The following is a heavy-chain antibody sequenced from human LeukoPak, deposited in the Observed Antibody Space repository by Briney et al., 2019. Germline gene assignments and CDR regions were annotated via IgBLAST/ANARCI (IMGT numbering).Heavy chain of an antibody. CDR2: IYYSGST. V-gene: IGHV4-59*01. J-gene: IGHJ6*02. Sequence: SETLSLTCTVSGGSISSYYWSWIRQPPGKGLEWIGYIYYSGSTYYNPSLKSRVTISVDTAKNQFSLELGSMTAADTAVYFCARGDNYYYGMDVWGQGTTVTVSS. CDR1: GGSISSYY. CDR3: ARGDNYYYGMDV.